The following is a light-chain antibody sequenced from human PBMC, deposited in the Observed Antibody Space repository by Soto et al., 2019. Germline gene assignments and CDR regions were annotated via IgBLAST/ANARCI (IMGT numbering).Light chain of an antibody. J-gene: IGKJ4*01. V-gene: IGKV3-20*01. CDR1: QTVSITY. CDR3: QQYSTSPPT. CDR2: GAS. Sequence: VLTQSPGTLSLSPGESATLSCRASQTVSITYLTWYQQKPGQAPRLLIFGASKRATGIPDRFSGSGSGRDFTLTISGLEPEDFAVYYCQQYSTSPPTFGGGTKVDI.